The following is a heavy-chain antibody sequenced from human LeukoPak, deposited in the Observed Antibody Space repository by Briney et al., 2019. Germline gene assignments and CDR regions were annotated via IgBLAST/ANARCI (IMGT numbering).Heavy chain of an antibody. J-gene: IGHJ4*02. CDR3: ARGAGIYGDSGLDY. CDR2: ISSSSSTI. D-gene: IGHD4-17*01. V-gene: IGHV3-48*01. Sequence: GGSLRLSCAASGFTFSSYSMNWVRQAPGKGLEWVSYISSSSSTIYYADSVKGRFTISRDNAKNSLYLQMNSLRAEDTAVYYCARGAGIYGDSGLDYWGQGTLVTVSS. CDR1: GFTFSSYS.